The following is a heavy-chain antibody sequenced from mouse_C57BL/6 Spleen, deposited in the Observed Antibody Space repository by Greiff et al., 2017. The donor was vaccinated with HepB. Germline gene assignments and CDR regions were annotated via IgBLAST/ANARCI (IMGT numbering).Heavy chain of an antibody. Sequence: EVQLQQSGPELVKPGASVKISCKASGYSFTGYYMNWVKQSPEKSLEWIGEINPSTGGTTYNQKFKAKATLTVDKSSSTAYMQLKSLTSEDSAVYYCARGVGQGFAYWGQGTLVTVSA. V-gene: IGHV1-42*01. D-gene: IGHD3-3*01. J-gene: IGHJ3*01. CDR3: ARGVGQGFAY. CDR1: GYSFTGYY. CDR2: INPSTGGT.